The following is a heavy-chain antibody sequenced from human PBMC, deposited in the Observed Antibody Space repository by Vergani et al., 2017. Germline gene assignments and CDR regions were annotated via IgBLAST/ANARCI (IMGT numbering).Heavy chain of an antibody. CDR1: GFTFGDYA. Sequence: EVQLVESGGGLVQPGRSLRLSCTVSGFTFGDYAMSWVRQAPGKGREWVGFIRSKAYGGTTEYASSVRGRFTISRDDSKNIAYLQMISLKTEDTAVYYCAKTNGSWYPILDYWGQGTLVTVSS. D-gene: IGHD6-13*01. CDR3: AKTNGSWYPILDY. V-gene: IGHV3-49*04. J-gene: IGHJ4*02. CDR2: IRSKAYGGTT.